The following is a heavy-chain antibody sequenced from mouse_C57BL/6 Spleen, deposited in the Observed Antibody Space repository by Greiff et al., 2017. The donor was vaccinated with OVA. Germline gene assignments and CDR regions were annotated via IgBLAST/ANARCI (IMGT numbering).Heavy chain of an antibody. CDR2: IYPGSGST. CDR3: ALICNEDDYWYFDV. V-gene: IGHV1-55*01. Sequence: QVQLQQPGAELVKPGASVKMSCKASGYTFTSYWITWVKQRPGQGLEWIGDIYPGSGSTNYNEKFKSKATLTVDTSSSTAYMQLSSLTSEDSAVYYCALICNEDDYWYFDVWGAGTTVTVSS. J-gene: IGHJ1*01. CDR1: GYTFTSYW.